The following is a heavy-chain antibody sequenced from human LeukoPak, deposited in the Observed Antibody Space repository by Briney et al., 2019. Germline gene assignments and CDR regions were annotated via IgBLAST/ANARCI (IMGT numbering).Heavy chain of an antibody. Sequence: ASVKVSCKASGFTFTDYYMHWVRQATGQGLEWMGWMNPNSGNTGYAQKFQGRVTMTRNTSISTAYMELSSLRSEDTAVYYCARERRDGYNYDWDYWGQGTLVTVSS. V-gene: IGHV1-8*02. D-gene: IGHD5-24*01. CDR2: MNPNSGNT. J-gene: IGHJ4*02. CDR3: ARERRDGYNYDWDY. CDR1: GFTFTDYY.